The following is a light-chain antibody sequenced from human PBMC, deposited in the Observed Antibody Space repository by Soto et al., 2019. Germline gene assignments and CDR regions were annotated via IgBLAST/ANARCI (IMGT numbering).Light chain of an antibody. V-gene: IGKV2-28*01. CDR2: LGS. CDR1: QSLLHSNGYNC. J-gene: IGKJ1*01. CDR3: VQGLQIPRT. Sequence: DIVMTQSPLSLPVTPGEPASISCRSSQSLLHSNGYNCLDWYLQKPGQSPQLLVYLGSNRASGVSDRFSGSGSGTDLTLKISRVEAEDVGVYYCVQGLQIPRTFGQGTKVEIE.